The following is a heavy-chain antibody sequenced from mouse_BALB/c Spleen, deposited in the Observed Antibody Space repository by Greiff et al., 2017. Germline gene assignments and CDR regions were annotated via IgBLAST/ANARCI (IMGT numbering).Heavy chain of an antibody. Sequence: QVQLQQSGPGLVAPSQSLSITCTVSGFSLTSYGVHWVRQPPGKGLEWLGVIWAGGSTNYNSALMSRLSISKDNSKSQVFLKMNSLQTDDTAMYYCARDNEPYGNYEYYAMDYWGQGTSVTVSS. CDR3: ARDNEPYGNYEYYAMDY. CDR2: IWAGGST. V-gene: IGHV2-9*02. J-gene: IGHJ4*01. D-gene: IGHD2-10*02. CDR1: GFSLTSYG.